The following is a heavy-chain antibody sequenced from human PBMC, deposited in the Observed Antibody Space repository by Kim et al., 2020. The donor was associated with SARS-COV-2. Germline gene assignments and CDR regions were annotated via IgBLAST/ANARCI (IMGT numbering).Heavy chain of an antibody. J-gene: IGHJ4*02. CDR2: ISGSGGST. D-gene: IGHD3-22*01. CDR3: AKGDYYDSSGYYYAVYFDY. V-gene: IGHV3-23*01. Sequence: GGSLRLSCAASGFTFSSYDMSWVRQAPGKGLEWVSAISGSGGSTYSADSVKGWFTISRDNSKNTLYLQMNSLRAEDTAVYYCAKGDYYDSSGYYYAVYFDYLGQGTLVTVSS. CDR1: GFTFSSYD.